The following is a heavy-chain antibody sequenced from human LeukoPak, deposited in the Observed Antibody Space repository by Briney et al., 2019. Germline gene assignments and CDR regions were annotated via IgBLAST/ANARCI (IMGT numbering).Heavy chain of an antibody. CDR3: VNHDYGDSYVG. V-gene: IGHV3-74*01. Sequence: GGSLRLSCEASGITFNIYWMHWVRQAPGKGLVWVSRINPDGTKTDYADSVKGRFTISRDNAKNTLYLQMNSLRAEDAAVYFCVNHDYGDSYVGGGQGTLVTVSS. J-gene: IGHJ4*02. CDR2: INPDGTKT. D-gene: IGHD4-17*01. CDR1: GITFNIYW.